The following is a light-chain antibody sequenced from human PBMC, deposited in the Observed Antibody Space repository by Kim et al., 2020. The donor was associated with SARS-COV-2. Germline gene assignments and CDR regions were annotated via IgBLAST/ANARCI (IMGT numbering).Light chain of an antibody. Sequence: ESVGDRVTFTCRASQGIREDVGWYQQKAGKAPKLLISAASNLQSGVPSRFSGSGSGTDFTLTISSLQPEDVAIYYCLQDYSYPITFGQGTRLEIK. CDR1: QGIRED. V-gene: IGKV1-6*01. CDR3: LQDYSYPIT. J-gene: IGKJ5*01. CDR2: AAS.